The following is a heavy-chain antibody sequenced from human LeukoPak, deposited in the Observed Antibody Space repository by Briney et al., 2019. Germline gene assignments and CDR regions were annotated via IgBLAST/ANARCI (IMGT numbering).Heavy chain of an antibody. CDR2: IIPIFGTA. CDR3: ARDTEQLVNDYYYYMDV. V-gene: IGHV1-69*13. D-gene: IGHD6-6*01. J-gene: IGHJ6*03. Sequence: ASVKVSCKASGYTFTSYYMHWVRQAPGQGLEWMGGIIPIFGTANYAQKFQGRVTITADESTSTAYMELSSLRSEDTAVYYCARDTEQLVNDYYYYMDVWGKGTTVTVSS. CDR1: GYTFTSYY.